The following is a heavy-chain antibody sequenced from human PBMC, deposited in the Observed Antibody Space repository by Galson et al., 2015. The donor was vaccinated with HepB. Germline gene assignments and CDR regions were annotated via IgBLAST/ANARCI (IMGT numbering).Heavy chain of an antibody. J-gene: IGHJ6*02. CDR2: IRSKAYGGTT. CDR1: GFTFGDYA. D-gene: IGHD3-22*01. Sequence: SLRLSCAASGFTFGDYAMSWFRQAPGKGLEWVGSIRSKAYGGTTEYAASVKGRFTISRDDSKSIAYLQMNSLKTEDTAVYYCTRLYYYDSSGYRYYYGMDVWGQGTTVTVSS. V-gene: IGHV3-49*03. CDR3: TRLYYYDSSGYRYYYGMDV.